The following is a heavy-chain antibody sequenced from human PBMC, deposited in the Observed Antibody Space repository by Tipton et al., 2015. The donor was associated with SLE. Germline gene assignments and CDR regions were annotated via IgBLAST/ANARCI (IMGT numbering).Heavy chain of an antibody. Sequence: QSGPEVKKPGASLKVSCKTSGYTFNAYYIHWVRQAPGQGLEWMGRINPNTGDTNSAQKFQGRVTMTRDTSISTAYMELSSLRAEDTAVYYCARPYEDSSGYFDYWGQGTLVTVSS. CDR2: INPNTGDT. J-gene: IGHJ4*02. CDR3: ARPYEDSSGYFDY. D-gene: IGHD3-22*01. CDR1: GYTFNAYY. V-gene: IGHV1-2*06.